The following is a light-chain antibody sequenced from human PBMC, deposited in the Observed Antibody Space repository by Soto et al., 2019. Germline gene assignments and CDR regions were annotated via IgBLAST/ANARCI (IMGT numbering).Light chain of an antibody. CDR2: EVS. CDR1: NSDVGIYDF. J-gene: IGLJ1*01. CDR3: ISYTSEDVSYV. V-gene: IGLV2-14*01. Sequence: QSVLTQPASVSGTPGQSITISCTGSNSDVGIYDFVSWYQHHPGRAPKLIVSEVSHRPSGVSNRFSGSKSGNTASLTISGLQSEDEADYYCISYTSEDVSYVFGNATKVTV.